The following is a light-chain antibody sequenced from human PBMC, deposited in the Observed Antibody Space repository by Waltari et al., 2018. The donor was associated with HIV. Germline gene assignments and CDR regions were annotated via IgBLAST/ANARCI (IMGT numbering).Light chain of an antibody. J-gene: IGLJ3*02. V-gene: IGLV3-21*04. CDR3: QVWDGDSLHPWV. Sequence: SFVLTQPPSMSVAPGDTARLTSWGNNIGAKRVYWYQQKPGQAPAVVIYDDNGRPSGIPERFSGSNSGNTATLTISRVEAGDEADYYCQVWDGDSLHPWVFGGGTKLTVL. CDR1: NIGAKR. CDR2: DDN.